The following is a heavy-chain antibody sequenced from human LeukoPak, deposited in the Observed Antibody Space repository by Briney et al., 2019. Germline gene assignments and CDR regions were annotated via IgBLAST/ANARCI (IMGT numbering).Heavy chain of an antibody. CDR2: ISSGGGTT. D-gene: IGHD3-10*01. V-gene: IGHV3-23*01. Sequence: GRSLRLSCAPSGFSFSYYAISSVRQPPGKGLEWVSGISSGGGTTYSQDSVTGRFTISRDNSKTTLYLLMNSLRAEHTAVYFCAKDTSSGFADGDAFDIWGQGTMVTVSS. CDR3: AKDTSSGFADGDAFDI. CDR1: GFSFSYYA. J-gene: IGHJ3*02.